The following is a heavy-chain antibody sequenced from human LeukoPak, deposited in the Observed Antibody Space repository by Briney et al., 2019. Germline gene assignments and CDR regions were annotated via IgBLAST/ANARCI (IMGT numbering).Heavy chain of an antibody. CDR2: IYHSGST. Sequence: SQTLSLTCTVSGGSISSGGYYWSWIRQPPGKGLEWIGYIYHSGSTYYYPSLKSRVTISVDRSKNQFSLKLSSVTAADTAVYYCASWEIFGAVVYWGQGTLVTVSS. V-gene: IGHV4-30-2*01. CDR3: ASWEIFGAVVY. J-gene: IGHJ4*02. CDR1: GGSISSGGYY. D-gene: IGHD3-10*01.